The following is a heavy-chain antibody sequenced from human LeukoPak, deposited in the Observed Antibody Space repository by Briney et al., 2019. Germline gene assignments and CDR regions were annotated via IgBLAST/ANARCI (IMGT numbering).Heavy chain of an antibody. CDR3: ARVRRRAVVTAILGNYYYMDV. Sequence: SVKVSCKASGGTFSSYAISWVRQAPGQGLEWMGGIIPIFGTANYAQKFQGRVAITTDESTSTAYMELSSLRSEDTAVYYCARVRRRAVVTAILGNYYYMDVWGKGTTVTVSS. CDR2: IIPIFGTA. J-gene: IGHJ6*03. D-gene: IGHD2-21*02. CDR1: GGTFSSYA. V-gene: IGHV1-69*05.